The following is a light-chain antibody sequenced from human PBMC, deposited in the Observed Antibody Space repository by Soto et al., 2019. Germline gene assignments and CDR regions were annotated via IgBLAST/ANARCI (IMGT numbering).Light chain of an antibody. CDR1: QTVNNIF. CDR3: QLYGDSPT. Sequence: IVLTQSPGTLSLSPGERATLSCRASQTVNNIFLAWFQQKPGQSPRLLIYNIFTRATGVPDRISGSGSGTDFTLTISRLEPEDSAVYYCQLYGDSPTFGGGTKAEIK. CDR2: NIF. V-gene: IGKV3-20*01. J-gene: IGKJ4*01.